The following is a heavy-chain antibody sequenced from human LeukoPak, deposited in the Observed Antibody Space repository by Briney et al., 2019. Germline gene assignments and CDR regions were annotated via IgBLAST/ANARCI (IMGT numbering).Heavy chain of an antibody. V-gene: IGHV3-7*01. CDR1: GFTFSSYW. CDR2: IKQDGSEK. CDR3: ARAHYYYYMDV. Sequence: GGSLRLSCAASGFTFSSYWMSWVRQAPGKGREWVANIKQDGSEKYYVDSVKGRFTISRDNAKNSLYLQMNSLRAEDTAVYYCARAHYYYYMDVWGKGTTVTVSS. J-gene: IGHJ6*03.